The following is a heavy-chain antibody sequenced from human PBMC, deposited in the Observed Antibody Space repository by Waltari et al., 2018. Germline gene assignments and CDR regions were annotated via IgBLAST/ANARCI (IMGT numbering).Heavy chain of an antibody. CDR1: GYSFPTFW. D-gene: IGHD1-26*01. J-gene: IGHJ4*02. CDR3: ARRVGATGYFDL. V-gene: IGHV5-51*01. Sequence: EVQLVQSGAEVNKPGESLRISCPGSGYSFPTFWVGWVRQKPTTGLEWMAIVFPSDSETRYSPFFLGQVTISADKSINTAYLQWSRLRESDTGIYYCARRVGATGYFDLWGEGTLVTVSS. CDR2: VFPSDSET.